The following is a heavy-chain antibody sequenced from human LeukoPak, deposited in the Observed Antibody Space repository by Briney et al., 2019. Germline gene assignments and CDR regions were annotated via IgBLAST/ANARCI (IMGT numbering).Heavy chain of an antibody. V-gene: IGHV3-23*01. Sequence: GGSLRLSCAASGFTFSSYAMTWVRQAPGKGLEWVSAISGSGVSTYYADSVKGRFTISRDNSKNTLYLQMNSLSAEDTAVYYCAKARVFDYGVPDSWGQGTLVTVSS. CDR3: AKARVFDYGVPDS. CDR2: ISGSGVST. CDR1: GFTFSSYA. D-gene: IGHD4-17*01. J-gene: IGHJ5*01.